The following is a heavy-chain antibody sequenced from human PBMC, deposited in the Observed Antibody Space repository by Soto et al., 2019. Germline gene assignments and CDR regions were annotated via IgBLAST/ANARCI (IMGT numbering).Heavy chain of an antibody. Sequence: PGGSLRLSCAASGFTFSTYAMIWVRQAPGKGLEWVSAISGSGDSTYHADSVKGRFTISRDNSKNTLYLQMSSLRAEDTAIYYCAKDSFINLRGYDSYWGQGTLVTVSS. V-gene: IGHV3-23*01. D-gene: IGHD5-12*01. CDR1: GFTFSTYA. CDR3: AKDSFINLRGYDSY. J-gene: IGHJ4*02. CDR2: ISGSGDST.